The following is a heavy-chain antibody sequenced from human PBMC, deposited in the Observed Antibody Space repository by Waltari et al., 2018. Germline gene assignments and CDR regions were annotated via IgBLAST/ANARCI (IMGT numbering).Heavy chain of an antibody. V-gene: IGHV4-31*03. J-gene: IGHJ3*02. CDR1: GGPISSGGYY. CDR2: IYYSGST. CDR3: ARSPRGYSGYAYNDAFDI. D-gene: IGHD5-12*01. Sequence: QVQLQESGPGLVKPSQTLSLTGTVSGGPISSGGYYWSWIRQHPGKGLGWIGYIYYSGSTYYNPSLKSRVTISVDTSKNQFSLKLSSVTAADTAVYYCARSPRGYSGYAYNDAFDIWGQGTMVTVSS.